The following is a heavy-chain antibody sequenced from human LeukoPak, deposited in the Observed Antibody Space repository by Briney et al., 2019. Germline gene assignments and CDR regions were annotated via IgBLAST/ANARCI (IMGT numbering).Heavy chain of an antibody. D-gene: IGHD6-13*01. CDR1: GFTFSGYW. CDR3: ARSPGYRNAFDL. J-gene: IGHJ3*01. CDR2: IKQDGSEK. Sequence: GGSLRLSCAASGFTFSGYWMSWVRQAPGKGLEWVANIKQDGSEKYYVGSVKGRFTISRDNAKKSLYLQMNSLRAEDTAVYYCARSPGYRNAFDLWGQGTMVTVSS. V-gene: IGHV3-7*01.